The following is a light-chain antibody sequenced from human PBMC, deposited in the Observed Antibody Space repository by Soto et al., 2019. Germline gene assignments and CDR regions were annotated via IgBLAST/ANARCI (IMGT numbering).Light chain of an antibody. CDR1: QSVSSSY. J-gene: IGKJ4*01. CDR3: QHYGSSPLT. Sequence: EIVLTQSPGTLSLSPGERATLSCRASQSVSSSYLAWYQQKPGQAPRLLIYGASSRATGIPDWFRGSGSGTAFTLTISRLAPEDFAVYYWQHYGSSPLTFGGGTKVEIK. V-gene: IGKV3-20*01. CDR2: GAS.